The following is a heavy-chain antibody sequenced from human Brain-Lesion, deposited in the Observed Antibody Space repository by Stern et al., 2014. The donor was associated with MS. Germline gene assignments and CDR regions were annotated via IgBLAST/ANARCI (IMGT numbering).Heavy chain of an antibody. V-gene: IGHV4-61*02. D-gene: IGHD2-2*01. J-gene: IGHJ6*02. CDR1: GGSISSGGYY. CDR3: ARGRVVPGFQYYATDV. Sequence: VQLVESGPGLVKPSQTLSLSCTVSGGSISSGGYYWSWIRQPAGKGLEWIGRIFNSGSPRYNPSLKSRVTIPIDTSKNQFSLRRTPMTAADTAVYYCARGRVVPGFQYYATDVWGQGTTVIVSS. CDR2: IFNSGSP.